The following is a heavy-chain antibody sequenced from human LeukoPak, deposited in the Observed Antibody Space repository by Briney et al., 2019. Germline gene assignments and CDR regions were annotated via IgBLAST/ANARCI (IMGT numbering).Heavy chain of an antibody. CDR3: ARGAILLGYGELRYNWLDP. D-gene: IGHD3-10*01. V-gene: IGHV1-8*01. Sequence: ASVKVSCKASGYTFTSYDINWVRQATGQGLEWMGWMNPNSGNTGYAHKFQGRVTITRNNSMSTAYMQLSSLRSEDTAVYYCARGAILLGYGELRYNWLDPWGQGTLVTVSS. CDR1: GYTFTSYD. J-gene: IGHJ5*02. CDR2: MNPNSGNT.